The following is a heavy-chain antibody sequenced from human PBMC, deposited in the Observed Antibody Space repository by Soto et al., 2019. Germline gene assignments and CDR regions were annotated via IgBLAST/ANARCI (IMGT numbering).Heavy chain of an antibody. V-gene: IGHV4-34*01. CDR1: GESFITYA. D-gene: IGHD1-26*01. CDR3: ASAVDDGSVGDYGMDV. CDR2: INHVGST. Sequence: QVQLQQWGARLLKPSETLSLTCAVSGESFITYAWSWIRQSPGKGLEWFGEINHVGSTTYNPSLQHRDTGCVDKSKTESCLKIHSVTAADTPVYYCASAVDDGSVGDYGMDVWGQGTTVNVSS. J-gene: IGHJ6*02.